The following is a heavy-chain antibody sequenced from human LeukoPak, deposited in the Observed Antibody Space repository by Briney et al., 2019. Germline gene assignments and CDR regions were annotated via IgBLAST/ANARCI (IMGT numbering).Heavy chain of an antibody. Sequence: PGGSLRLSCAASGFTFSNYAMSWVRQAPGKGLEWVSGISGSGTNTYYADSVKGRFTISRDNSKNTLYLQMNSLRAEDTAVYYCAKARGISYYYGMDVWGQGTTVTVSS. CDR3: AKARGISYYYGMDV. CDR1: GFTFSNYA. J-gene: IGHJ6*02. D-gene: IGHD1-26*01. V-gene: IGHV3-23*01. CDR2: ISGSGTNT.